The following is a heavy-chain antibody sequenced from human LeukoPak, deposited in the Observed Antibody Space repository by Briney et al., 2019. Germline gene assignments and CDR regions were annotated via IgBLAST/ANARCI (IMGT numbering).Heavy chain of an antibody. Sequence: GGSLRLSCAASGFTFSSYEMNWVRQAPGKGLEWVSYISSSGSTIYYADSVKGRFTISRDNAKNSLYLQMNSLRAEDTAVYYCAREITGTTGIDYWGQGTLVTVSS. J-gene: IGHJ4*02. CDR3: AREITGTTGIDY. CDR1: GFTFSSYE. CDR2: ISSSGSTI. D-gene: IGHD1-7*01. V-gene: IGHV3-48*03.